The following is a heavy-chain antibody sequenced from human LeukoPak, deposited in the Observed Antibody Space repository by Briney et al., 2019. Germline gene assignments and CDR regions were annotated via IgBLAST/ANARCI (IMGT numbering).Heavy chain of an antibody. Sequence: GESLKISCKGSGYSFTSYWINWVRQMPEKGLEWMGRIDPSDSYTNYGPSFQGHVTISADKSISTAYLQWSSLKASDTAMYFCASRPRHCSGGNCYSFDYWGQGTLVTVSS. D-gene: IGHD2-15*01. CDR3: ASRPRHCSGGNCYSFDY. CDR1: GYSFTSYW. CDR2: IDPSDSYT. V-gene: IGHV5-10-1*01. J-gene: IGHJ4*02.